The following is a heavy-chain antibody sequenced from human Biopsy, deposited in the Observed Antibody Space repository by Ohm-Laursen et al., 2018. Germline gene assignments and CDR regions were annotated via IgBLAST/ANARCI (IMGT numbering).Heavy chain of an antibody. J-gene: IGHJ6*02. CDR2: ITSGGSTT. CDR1: GFTFSDYY. CDR3: ARDVEGFYSYAMDV. V-gene: IGHV3-11*01. D-gene: IGHD5-24*01. Sequence: GSLRLSCAASGFTFSDYYMSWIRQAPGKGLEWVPYITSGGSTTDYADSVKGRFTISRGNAKSSLFLQMNSLRAEDTAVYYCARDVEGFYSYAMDVWGQGTTVTVSS.